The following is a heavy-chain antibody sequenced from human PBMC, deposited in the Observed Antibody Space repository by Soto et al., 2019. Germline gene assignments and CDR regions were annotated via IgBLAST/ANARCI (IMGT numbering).Heavy chain of an antibody. Sequence: SVKVSCKASGGTFSSYAISWVRQAPGQGLGWMGGIIPIFGTANYAQKFQGRVTITADESTSTAYMELSSLRSEDTAVYYCARKNYYGDYYYGMDVWGQGTTVTVSS. CDR3: ARKNYYGDYYYGMDV. CDR2: IIPIFGTA. D-gene: IGHD4-17*01. V-gene: IGHV1-69*13. CDR1: GGTFSSYA. J-gene: IGHJ6*02.